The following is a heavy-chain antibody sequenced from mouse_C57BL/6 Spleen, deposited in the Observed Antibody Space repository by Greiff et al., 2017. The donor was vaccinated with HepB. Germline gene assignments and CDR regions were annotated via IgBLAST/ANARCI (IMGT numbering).Heavy chain of an antibody. CDR3: ARGNYYGRFDY. CDR1: GYSFTGYF. CDR2: INPYNGDT. V-gene: IGHV1-20*01. D-gene: IGHD1-1*01. J-gene: IGHJ2*01. Sequence: EVKLVESGPELVKPGDSVKISCKASGYSFTGYFMNWVMQSHGKSLEWIGRINPYNGDTFYNQKFKGKATLTVDKSSSTAHMELRSLTSEDSAVYYCARGNYYGRFDYWGQGTTLTVSS.